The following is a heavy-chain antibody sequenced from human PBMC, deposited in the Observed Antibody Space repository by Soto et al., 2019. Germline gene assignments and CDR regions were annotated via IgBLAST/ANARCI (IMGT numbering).Heavy chain of an antibody. J-gene: IGHJ4*02. CDR3: AQNGQWLATPPVA. V-gene: IGHV3-23*01. CDR2: ISGSGGST. D-gene: IGHD6-19*01. CDR1: GFTFSSYA. Sequence: LRLSCAASGFTFSSYAMSWVRQAPGKGLEWVSAISGSGGSTYYADSVKGRFTISRDNSKNTLYLQMNSLRAEDTAIYYCAQNGQWLATPPVAWGQGSLVTVSS.